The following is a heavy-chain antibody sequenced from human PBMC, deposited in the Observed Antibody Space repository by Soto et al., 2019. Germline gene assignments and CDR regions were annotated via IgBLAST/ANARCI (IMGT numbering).Heavy chain of an antibody. CDR3: ARDSSGWYGNSLKIYGMDV. CDR2: IYSGGST. V-gene: IGHV3-66*01. Sequence: EVQLVESGGGLVQPGGSLRLSCAASGFTVSSNYMSWVRQAPGKGLEWVSVIYSGGSTYYADSVKGRFTISRDNSKNTLYLQMNSLRAEDTAVYYCARDSSGWYGNSLKIYGMDVWGQGTTVTVSS. J-gene: IGHJ6*02. CDR1: GFTVSSNY. D-gene: IGHD6-19*01.